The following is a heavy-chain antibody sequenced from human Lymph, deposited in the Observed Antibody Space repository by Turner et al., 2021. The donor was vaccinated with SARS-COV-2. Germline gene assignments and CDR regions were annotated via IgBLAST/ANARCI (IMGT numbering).Heavy chain of an antibody. D-gene: IGHD1-1*01. J-gene: IGHJ4*02. Sequence: QVQLVQSGAEVKKPGASVKVSCKVSGYTLTELSIHWVRQAPGKGLEWMGGFDPEDGETIYVQKFQGRVTMTEDTSTDTAYMELSSLRSEDTAVYYCATLKSNWKILTGRYYFDFWGQGTLVTVSS. CDR3: ATLKSNWKILTGRYYFDF. V-gene: IGHV1-24*01. CDR2: FDPEDGET. CDR1: GYTLTELS.